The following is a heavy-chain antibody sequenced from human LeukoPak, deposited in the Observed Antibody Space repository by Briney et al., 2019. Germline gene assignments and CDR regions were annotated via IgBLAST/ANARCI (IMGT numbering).Heavy chain of an antibody. CDR1: GFTFSSYW. CDR2: LNQDGSVQ. Sequence: GGSLRLSCVASGFTFSSYWMNWVRQAPGKGLEWVANLNQDGSVQAYGDSVRGRFTISRDNAKNSVYIQMSSLRVEDTAMYYCARDHNVAGVWGQGTMVTVSS. D-gene: IGHD2-21*01. CDR3: ARDHNVAGV. J-gene: IGHJ3*01. V-gene: IGHV3-7*01.